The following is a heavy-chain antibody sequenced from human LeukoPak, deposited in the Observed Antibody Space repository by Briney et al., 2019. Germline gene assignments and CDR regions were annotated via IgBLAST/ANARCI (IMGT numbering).Heavy chain of an antibody. CDR3: ARDHVEPGVFLDS. CDR2: INQVGSEK. CDR1: GFTFSSYW. V-gene: IGHV3-7*05. D-gene: IGHD1-14*01. J-gene: IGHJ4*02. Sequence: GGSLRLSCSAPGFTFSSYWMIWVRQAPGKGLEWVANINQVGSEKYYADSVKGRFTISRDNSKNSLYLQMNSLRAEDTAVYFCARDHVEPGVFLDSWGQGTLVTASS.